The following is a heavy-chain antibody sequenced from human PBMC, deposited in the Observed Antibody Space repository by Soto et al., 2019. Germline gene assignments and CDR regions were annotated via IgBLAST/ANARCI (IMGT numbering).Heavy chain of an antibody. D-gene: IGHD3-9*01. CDR3: TTGTGDAFDI. V-gene: IGHV3-15*01. CDR1: GFTFSNAW. CDR2: IKSKTDGGTT. Sequence: GESLKISCAASGFTFSNAWMSWVRQAPGKGLEWVGRIKSKTDGGTTDYAAPVKGRFTISRDDSKNTLYLQMNSLKTEDTAVYYCTTGTGDAFDIWGQGTMVTVSS. J-gene: IGHJ3*02.